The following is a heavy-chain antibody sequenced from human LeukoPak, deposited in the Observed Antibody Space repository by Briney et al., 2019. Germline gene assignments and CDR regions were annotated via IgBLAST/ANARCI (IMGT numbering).Heavy chain of an antibody. CDR3: AAAGDY. Sequence: GGSLRLSCAVSGFTFGSYTMNWVRLAPGKGLEWVSHISSTSTTYYADSVKGRFTTSRDNAKNLLYLQMNSLRDEDTAVHYCAAAGDYWGQGTLVTVSS. D-gene: IGHD3-10*01. J-gene: IGHJ4*02. CDR2: ISSTSTT. CDR1: GFTFGSYT. V-gene: IGHV3-48*02.